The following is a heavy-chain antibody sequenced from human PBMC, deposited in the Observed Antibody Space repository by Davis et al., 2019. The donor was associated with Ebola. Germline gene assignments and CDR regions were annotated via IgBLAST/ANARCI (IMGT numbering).Heavy chain of an antibody. D-gene: IGHD2-2*01. J-gene: IGHJ4*02. CDR3: ARALGDGTSYYSDH. V-gene: IGHV3-21*01. CDR2: ISISSSYI. Sequence: GESLKISCAASGFTFSSYSMNWVRQAPGKGLEWVSSISISSSYIYYADSVKGRFTISRDDAGNLLSLQMKGLRGDDTAIYYCARALGDGTSYYSDHWGQGTLVTVSA. CDR1: GFTFSSYS.